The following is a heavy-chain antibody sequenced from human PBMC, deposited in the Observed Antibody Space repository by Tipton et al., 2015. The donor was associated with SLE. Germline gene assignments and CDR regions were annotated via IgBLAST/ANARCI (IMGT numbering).Heavy chain of an antibody. CDR3: AKMSGSYLDY. J-gene: IGHJ4*02. D-gene: IGHD1-26*01. CDR2: IRFDGDNK. Sequence: GSLRLSCAASGFTFSNYGMHWVRQAPGKGLEWVAYIRFDGDNKYYADSVMGRFTISRDNSKNTLYLQMNSLRAEDTAVYYCAKMSGSYLDYWGQGTLVTVSS. V-gene: IGHV3-30*02. CDR1: GFTFSNYG.